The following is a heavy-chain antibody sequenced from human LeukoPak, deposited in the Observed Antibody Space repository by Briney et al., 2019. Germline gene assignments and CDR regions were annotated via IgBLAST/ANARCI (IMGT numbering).Heavy chain of an antibody. D-gene: IGHD3-10*01. V-gene: IGHV4-59*01. Sequence: SETLSLTCTVSDGAIAGYSWSWIRQAPGKGLEWIGYIYYSGDTNYNPSLQSRVTVSVDTSKNQFSLRLTSVSAADTAVYYCVRGPYGSGISNWFDPWGQGTQVTVSS. J-gene: IGHJ5*02. CDR1: DGAIAGYS. CDR3: VRGPYGSGISNWFDP. CDR2: IYYSGDT.